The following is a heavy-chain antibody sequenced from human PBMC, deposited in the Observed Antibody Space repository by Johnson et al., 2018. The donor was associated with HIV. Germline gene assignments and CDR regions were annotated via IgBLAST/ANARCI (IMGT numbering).Heavy chain of an antibody. CDR3: ARDPFPRFYAFDI. J-gene: IGHJ3*02. Sequence: VQLVESGGGLVQPGGSLRLSCAASGFSVSNNYMSWVRQAPGKGLEWVSVIFGGGTTYYTDSVKVRFTISRDNSTNTLYLHMNSLRAEDTAVYFCARDPFPRFYAFDIWGQGTSVTVSS. V-gene: IGHV3-66*01. CDR2: IFGGGTT. CDR1: GFSVSNNY.